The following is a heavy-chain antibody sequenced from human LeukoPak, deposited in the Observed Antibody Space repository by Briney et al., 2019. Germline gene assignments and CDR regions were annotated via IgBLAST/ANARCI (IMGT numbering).Heavy chain of an antibody. CDR2: IYDSGST. Sequence: PSETLSLTCTVSGASIRSGDYYWSWIRQPPGKGLEWIGYIYDSGSTYYNPSLKSRVTISVDTSKNQFSLKLSSVTAADTAVYYCARHTAGYFDYWGQGTLVTVSS. D-gene: IGHD3-10*01. V-gene: IGHV4-30-4*01. J-gene: IGHJ4*02. CDR1: GASIRSGDYY. CDR3: ARHTAGYFDY.